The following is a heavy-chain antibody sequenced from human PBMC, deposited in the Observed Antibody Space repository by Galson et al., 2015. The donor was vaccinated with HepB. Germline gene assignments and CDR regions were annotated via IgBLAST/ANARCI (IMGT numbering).Heavy chain of an antibody. V-gene: IGHV3-30*18. J-gene: IGHJ4*02. CDR1: GFTFSSYS. CDR2: ISYDGNNK. CDR3: AKGGCSSTSCYISVHFDY. Sequence: SLRLSCAASGFTFSSYSIHWVRQAPGKGLEWVAVISYDGNNKYYGDSVKGRFSISRDNSKNTLYLQMNSLRAEDTAVYYCAKGGCSSTSCYISVHFDYWGQGTLVTVSS. D-gene: IGHD2-2*02.